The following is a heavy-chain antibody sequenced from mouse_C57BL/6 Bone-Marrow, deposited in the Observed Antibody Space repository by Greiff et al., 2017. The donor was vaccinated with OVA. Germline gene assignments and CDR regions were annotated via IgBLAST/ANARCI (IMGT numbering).Heavy chain of an antibody. CDR1: GYTFTSYW. CDR2: IDPNSGGT. Sequence: VQLQQPGAELVKPGASVKLSCKASGYTFTSYWMHWVKQRPGRGLEWIGRIDPNSGGTKYNEKFKSKATLTVDKPSSTAYMQLSSLTSEESAVYYCARYPWHWYYDVWGTGTTVTVSS. CDR3: ARYPWHWYYDV. J-gene: IGHJ1*03. V-gene: IGHV1-72*01.